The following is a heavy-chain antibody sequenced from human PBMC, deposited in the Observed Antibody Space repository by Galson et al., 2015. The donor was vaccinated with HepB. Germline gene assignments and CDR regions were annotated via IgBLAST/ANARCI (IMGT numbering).Heavy chain of an antibody. Sequence: TLSLTCTVSGGSISSGGYYWSWIRQHPGKGLEWIGYIYYSGSTYYNPSLKSRVTISVDTSKNQFSLKLSSVTAADTAVYYCARGSTVTPGFFDYWGQGTLVTVSS. J-gene: IGHJ4*02. CDR3: ARGSTVTPGFFDY. CDR2: IYYSGST. CDR1: GGSISSGGYY. V-gene: IGHV4-31*03. D-gene: IGHD4-17*01.